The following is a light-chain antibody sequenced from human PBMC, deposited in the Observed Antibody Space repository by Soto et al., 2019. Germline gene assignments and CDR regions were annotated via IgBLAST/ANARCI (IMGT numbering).Light chain of an antibody. V-gene: IGLV2-8*01. CDR1: SGDVGGYYY. J-gene: IGLJ1*01. Sequence: QSALTQPPSASGSPGQSVTISCTGTSGDVGGYYYVSWYQHHPGKVPKLIIYEVTKRPSGVPDRFSGSKSGNTASLTVSGLQAEDEADYYCMSYVGSNIFVFGTGTKGHRP. CDR2: EVT. CDR3: MSYVGSNIFV.